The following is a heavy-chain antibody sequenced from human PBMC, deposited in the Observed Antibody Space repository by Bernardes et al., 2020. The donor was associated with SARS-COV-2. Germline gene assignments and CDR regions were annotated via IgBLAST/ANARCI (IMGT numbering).Heavy chain of an antibody. V-gene: IGHV3-74*01. D-gene: IGHD2-15*01. CDR2: INEDGTVI. CDR1: GFSVSAYW. J-gene: IGHJ4*02. CDR3: ARDFGGNSDY. Sequence: GGSLRLSCAASGFSVSAYWMHWVRQAPGEGLVWVSRINEDGTVINYADSVKGRFTISRDIADNTLYLQMNSLRVEDTAVYYCARDFGGNSDYWGQGTLVTVSS.